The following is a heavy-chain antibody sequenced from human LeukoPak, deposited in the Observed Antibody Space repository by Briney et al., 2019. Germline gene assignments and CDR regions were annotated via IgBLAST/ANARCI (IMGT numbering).Heavy chain of an antibody. V-gene: IGHV4-59*01. CDR3: ARVRGIVATVNYFDY. CDR1: GGSINTYY. J-gene: IGHJ4*02. CDR2: IYSSGRT. Sequence: SETLSLTCTVSGGSINTYYWNWIRQPPGKGLEGSGYIYSSGRTNYNPSLKSRVTISVDTSKNQFSLKLSSVTAADTAVYYCARVRGIVATVNYFDYWGQGTLVTVSS. D-gene: IGHD5-12*01.